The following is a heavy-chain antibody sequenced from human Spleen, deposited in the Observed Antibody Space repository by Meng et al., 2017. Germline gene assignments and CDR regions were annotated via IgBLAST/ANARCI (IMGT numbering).Heavy chain of an antibody. Sequence: GAGLFKPSEPRSLTCVVSGGSFSDYYWSWIRQPPGKGLEWIGEINHSGSTNYNPSLESRAAISVDTSQNNLSLKLSSVTAADSAVYYCARGPTTMAHDFDYWGQGTLVTVSS. V-gene: IGHV4-34*01. CDR2: INHSGST. CDR3: ARGPTTMAHDFDY. D-gene: IGHD4-11*01. J-gene: IGHJ4*02. CDR1: GGSFSDYY.